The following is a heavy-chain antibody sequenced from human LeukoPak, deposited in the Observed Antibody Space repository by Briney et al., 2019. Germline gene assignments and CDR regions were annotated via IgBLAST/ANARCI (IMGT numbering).Heavy chain of an antibody. J-gene: IGHJ6*02. Sequence: ASVKVSCKASGYTFTSYYMHWVRQAPGQGLEWMGIINPSGGSTSYAQRFQGRVTMTRDTSTSTVYMELSSLRSEDTAVYYCASGLFTDYGMDVWGQGTTVTVSS. CDR1: GYTFTSYY. CDR2: INPSGGST. D-gene: IGHD3-3*01. V-gene: IGHV1-46*01. CDR3: ASGLFTDYGMDV.